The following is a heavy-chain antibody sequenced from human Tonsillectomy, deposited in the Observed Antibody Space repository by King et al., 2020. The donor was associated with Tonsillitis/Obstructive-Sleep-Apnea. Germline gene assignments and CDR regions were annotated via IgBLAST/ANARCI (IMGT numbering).Heavy chain of an antibody. CDR2: IKQDGSEE. J-gene: IGHJ6*02. CDR3: ASGFSGNDLDYYYFYAMDV. V-gene: IGHV3-7*03. CDR1: GFTFSRFW. Sequence: VQLVESGGGLVQPGGSLRLSCAASGFTFSRFWMNWVRQAPGKGLEWVANIKQDGSEEHYVDSVKGRFTISRDNAENALHLQMHSLRAEDTAVYYCASGFSGNDLDYYYFYAMDVWGQGTTVTVSS. D-gene: IGHD5-12*01.